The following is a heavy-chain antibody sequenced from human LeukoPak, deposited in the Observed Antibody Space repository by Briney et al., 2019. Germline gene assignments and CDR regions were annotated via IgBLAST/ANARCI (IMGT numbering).Heavy chain of an antibody. CDR3: ASPDPTFEYSSSSLDAFDI. CDR2: IYSGDTT. Sequence: GGSLRLSCAASGFTVSSNYMSWVRQAPGKGLEWVSIIYSGDTTYYADSVKGRFTISRDNSKNTLYLQMNSLRAEDTAVYYCASPDPTFEYSSSSLDAFDIWGQGTMVTVSS. CDR1: GFTVSSNY. V-gene: IGHV3-53*01. J-gene: IGHJ3*02. D-gene: IGHD6-6*01.